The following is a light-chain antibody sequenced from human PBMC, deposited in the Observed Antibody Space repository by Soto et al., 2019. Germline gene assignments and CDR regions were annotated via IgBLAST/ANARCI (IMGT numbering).Light chain of an antibody. CDR1: SSDVGGYNY. CDR2: AVT. CDR3: SSYTSSSTL. V-gene: IGLV2-14*01. Sequence: LTQPASVSGSPGQSITISCTGTSSDVGGYNYVSWYQQHPGKAPKLMIYAVTDRPSGVSSRFSGSKSGNTASLTISGLQAEDEADYYCSSYTSSSTLFGTGTRSPS. J-gene: IGLJ1*01.